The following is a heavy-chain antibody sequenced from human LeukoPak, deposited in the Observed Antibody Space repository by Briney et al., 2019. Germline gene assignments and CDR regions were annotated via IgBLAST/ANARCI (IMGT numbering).Heavy chain of an antibody. D-gene: IGHD3-22*01. J-gene: IGHJ6*03. CDR3: ARSYYYDSSGYYSGGYYYMDV. V-gene: IGHV3-66*01. CDR1: GFTVNSYY. CDR2: IYSGDST. Sequence: PGGSLRLSCAASGFTVNSYYMNWVRQAPGKGLEWVSVIYSGDSTFFADSVRGRFTISRGNSKNTLYLQMNSLRAEDTAVYYCARSYYYDSSGYYSGGYYYMDVWGKGTTVTISS.